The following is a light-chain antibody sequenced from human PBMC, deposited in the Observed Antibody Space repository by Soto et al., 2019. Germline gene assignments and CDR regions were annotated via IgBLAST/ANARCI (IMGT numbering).Light chain of an antibody. J-gene: IGKJ1*01. CDR3: QQYNNWLS. Sequence: EIVMTQSPATLSVSPGERATLSCRVSQSVSSNLAWYQQKPGQAPRLLIYGASTRATGIPARFSGSGSGTEFTLTISSLQSEDFAVYYCQQYNNWLSFGQGTKVEIK. CDR2: GAS. CDR1: QSVSSN. V-gene: IGKV3-15*01.